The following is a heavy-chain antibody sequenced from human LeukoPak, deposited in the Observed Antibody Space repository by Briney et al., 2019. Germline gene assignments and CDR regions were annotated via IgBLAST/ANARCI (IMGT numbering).Heavy chain of an antibody. CDR3: AKVRDQLRGVLTYDDAFDI. CDR2: ISCDGVKK. V-gene: IGHV3-30*18. CDR1: GFTFSSYG. D-gene: IGHD1-7*01. Sequence: PGGSLRLSCAASGFTFSSYGMHWVRQAPGKGLEWVAVISCDGVKKYYTDAVKGRFAISRDNSKSTLFLQMNSLRAEDTAVYYCAKVRDQLRGVLTYDDAFDIWGQGTMVTVSS. J-gene: IGHJ3*02.